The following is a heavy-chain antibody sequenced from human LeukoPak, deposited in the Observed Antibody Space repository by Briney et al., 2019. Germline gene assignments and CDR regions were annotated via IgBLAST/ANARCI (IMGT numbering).Heavy chain of an antibody. CDR1: GYTFTGYY. D-gene: IGHD6-19*01. CDR2: ISAYNGNT. Sequence: ASVKVSCKASGYTFTGYYMNWVRQAPGQGLEWMGWISAYNGNTNYAQKLQGRVTMTTDTSTSTAYMELRSLRSDDTAVYYCAKTRGSGFLDYWGQGTLVTVSS. CDR3: AKTRGSGFLDY. V-gene: IGHV1-18*04. J-gene: IGHJ4*02.